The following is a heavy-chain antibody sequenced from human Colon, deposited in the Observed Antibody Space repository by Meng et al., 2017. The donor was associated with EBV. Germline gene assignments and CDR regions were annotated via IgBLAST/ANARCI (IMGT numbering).Heavy chain of an antibody. Sequence: QVQLQQWGAGLLKPSETLSLTCTVYGGSFSGYYWSWNRQPPGKGLEWIGEISHSGSTNYNPSLKSRVTISLDTSKNQFSLRLSSVTAADTAVYYCARYRLQNDYGDQLYYFDYWGQGTLVTVSS. CDR2: ISHSGST. D-gene: IGHD4-17*01. J-gene: IGHJ4*02. V-gene: IGHV4-34*01. CDR3: ARYRLQNDYGDQLYYFDY. CDR1: GGSFSGYY.